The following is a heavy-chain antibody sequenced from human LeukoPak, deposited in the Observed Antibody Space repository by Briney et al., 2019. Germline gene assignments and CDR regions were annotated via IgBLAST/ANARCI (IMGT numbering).Heavy chain of an antibody. J-gene: IGHJ4*02. V-gene: IGHV1-2*02. Sequence: EASVKVSCKASGYTFTSYDINWVRQATGQGLEWMGWINPNSGGTNYAQKFQGRVTMTRDTSISTAYMELSRLRSDDTAVYYCARGPSRVPAARGIRVYFDYWGQGTLVTVSS. CDR3: ARGPSRVPAARGIRVYFDY. D-gene: IGHD2-2*01. CDR2: INPNSGGT. CDR1: GYTFTSYD.